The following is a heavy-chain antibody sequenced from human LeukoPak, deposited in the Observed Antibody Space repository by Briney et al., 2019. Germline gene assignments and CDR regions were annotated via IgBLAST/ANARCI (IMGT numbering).Heavy chain of an antibody. Sequence: SETLSLTCAVYGGSFSGYYWSWIRQPPGKGLEWIGEINHSGSTNYNPSLKSRVTISIDTSKNQFSLKLSSVTAADTAVYYCARGRGDYWGQGTLVTVSS. CDR3: ARGRGDY. CDR1: GGSFSGYY. J-gene: IGHJ4*02. V-gene: IGHV4-34*01. CDR2: INHSGST. D-gene: IGHD5-12*01.